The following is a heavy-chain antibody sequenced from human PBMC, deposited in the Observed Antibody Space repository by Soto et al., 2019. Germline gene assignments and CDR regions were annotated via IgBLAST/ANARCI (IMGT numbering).Heavy chain of an antibody. CDR2: IIPIFGTA. V-gene: IGHV1-69*01. CDR1: GGTFSSYA. Sequence: QVQLVQSGAEVKKPGSSVKVSCKASGGTFSSYAISWVRQAPGQGLEWMGGIIPIFGTANYAQKFQGRVTITAVESTSTAYMELSSLRSEDTAVYYRALGYCSVGSCSYYGMDVWGQGTTVTVSS. D-gene: IGHD2-15*01. J-gene: IGHJ6*02. CDR3: ALGYCSVGSCSYYGMDV.